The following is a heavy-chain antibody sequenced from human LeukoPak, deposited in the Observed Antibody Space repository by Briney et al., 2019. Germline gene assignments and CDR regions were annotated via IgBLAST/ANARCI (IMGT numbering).Heavy chain of an antibody. V-gene: IGHV3-11*01. CDR3: ARPNGGSKSPSY. CDR2: ISSRGSTI. D-gene: IGHD1-26*01. J-gene: IGHJ4*02. Sequence: PGGSLRLSCAASGFTFSDYYMSWIRQARGKGREWVSYISSRGSTIYYADSVTGRFTISRDTAKNSLYLQMNSLRAEDTAVYYCARPNGGSKSPSYWGQGTLVTVSS. CDR1: GFTFSDYY.